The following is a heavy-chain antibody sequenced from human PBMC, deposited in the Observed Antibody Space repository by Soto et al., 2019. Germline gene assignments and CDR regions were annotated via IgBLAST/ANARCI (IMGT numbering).Heavy chain of an antibody. Sequence: QVQLVESGGGLAKLGGSLGPSGEASGFTSMAYYMSGIRQAPGKGREWVSYISSSSSYTNYADSVKGRFTISRDNAKNSLYLQMNSLRAEDTAVYYCARVRIAVAGTPVDYWGQGTLVTVSS. CDR2: ISSSSSYT. CDR1: GFTSMAYY. V-gene: IGHV3-11*06. D-gene: IGHD6-19*01. J-gene: IGHJ4*02. CDR3: ARVRIAVAGTPVDY.